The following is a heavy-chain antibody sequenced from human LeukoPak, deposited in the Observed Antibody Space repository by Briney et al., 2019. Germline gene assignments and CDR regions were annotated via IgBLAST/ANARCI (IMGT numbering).Heavy chain of an antibody. J-gene: IGHJ6*03. CDR2: ISGSGGST. CDR1: GFTFSSYG. V-gene: IGHV3-23*01. D-gene: IGHD1-1*01. Sequence: GGSLRLSCAASGFTFSSYGMSWVRQAPGKGLEWVSAISGSGGSTYYADSVKGRFTISRDNSKNTLYLQMNSLRAEDTAVYYCARRSVRAVQLERRTIRDYYMDVWGKGTTVTVSS. CDR3: ARRSVRAVQLERRTIRDYYMDV.